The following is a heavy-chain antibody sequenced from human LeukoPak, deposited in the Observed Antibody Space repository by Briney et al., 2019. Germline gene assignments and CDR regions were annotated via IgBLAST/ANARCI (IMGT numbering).Heavy chain of an antibody. Sequence: GGSLRLSCAASGFTFSSYGMHWVRQAPGKGPEWVAVIWYDGSNKYYADSVKGRFTISRDNSKNTLYLQMNSLRAEDTAVYYCAKGSGYYDSSGYSDYWGQGTLVTVSS. CDR2: IWYDGSNK. CDR3: AKGSGYYDSSGYSDY. V-gene: IGHV3-33*06. D-gene: IGHD3-22*01. J-gene: IGHJ4*02. CDR1: GFTFSSYG.